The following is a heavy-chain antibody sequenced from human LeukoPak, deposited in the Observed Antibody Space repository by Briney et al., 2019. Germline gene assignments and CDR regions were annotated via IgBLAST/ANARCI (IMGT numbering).Heavy chain of an antibody. J-gene: IGHJ6*04. CDR2: IYYSGST. CDR3: AREVLWFGELGSSQEHPP. D-gene: IGHD3-10*01. Sequence: PSETLSLTCTVSGGSISTSSYYWGWIRQPPGKGLECIGNIYYSGSTYYNPSLKSRVTISVDTSKNQFSLKLSSVTAADTAVYYCAREVLWFGELGSSQEHPPWGKGTTVTVSS. V-gene: IGHV4-39*07. CDR1: GGSISTSSYY.